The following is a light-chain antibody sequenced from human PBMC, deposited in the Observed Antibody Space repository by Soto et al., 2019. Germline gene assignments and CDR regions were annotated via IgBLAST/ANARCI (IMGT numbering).Light chain of an antibody. V-gene: IGLV2-23*01. J-gene: IGLJ2*01. CDR1: SSDVGSYNL. Sequence: QSALTQPASVSGSPGQSITISCTGTSSDVGSYNLVSWYQQYPGKAPKLMIYEGSTRPSGVSNRFSGSKSGNTASLTISGLQAEDEADYYCCSYAGVTTVVFGGGTKLTVL. CDR2: EGS. CDR3: CSYAGVTTVV.